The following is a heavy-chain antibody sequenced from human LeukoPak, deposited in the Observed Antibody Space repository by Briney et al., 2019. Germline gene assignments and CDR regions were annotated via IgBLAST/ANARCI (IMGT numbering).Heavy chain of an antibody. Sequence: GGSLRLSCAASGFTFSSYSMNWVRQAPGKGLEWVSSISSSSSSYIYYADSVKGRFTISRDNAKNSLYLQMNSLRAEDTAVYYCARDFADTAMGDAFDIWGQGTMVTVSS. J-gene: IGHJ3*02. CDR1: GFTFSSYS. CDR3: ARDFADTAMGDAFDI. V-gene: IGHV3-21*01. D-gene: IGHD5-18*01. CDR2: ISSSSSSYI.